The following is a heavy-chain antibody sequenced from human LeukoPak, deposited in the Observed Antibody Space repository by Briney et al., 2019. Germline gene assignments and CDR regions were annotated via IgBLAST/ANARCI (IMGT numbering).Heavy chain of an antibody. D-gene: IGHD6-6*01. V-gene: IGHV3-7*04. CDR1: KFTFSSYW. CDR3: ARDPYSSFFGAFDI. CDR2: IKQDGSEE. J-gene: IGHJ3*02. Sequence: PGGSLRLSCVASKFTFSSYWMTWVRQAPGEGLEWVANIKQDGSEEYYVDSAKGRFTISRDSAKNSLYLQMNSLRAEDTAVYYCARDPYSSFFGAFDIWGQGTLVTVSS.